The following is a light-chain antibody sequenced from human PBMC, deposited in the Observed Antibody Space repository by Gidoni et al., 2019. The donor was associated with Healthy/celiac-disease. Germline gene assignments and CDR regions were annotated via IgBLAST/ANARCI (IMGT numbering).Light chain of an antibody. Sequence: QSVLTQPPSVSGAQGQRVTISCTGSSSNIGAGYDVHWYQQLPGTAPKRLIYGNSNRPSGVPDRFSGSKSGTSASLAITGLQAEDEADYYCQSYDSSLSGVVFGGGTKLTVL. CDR2: GNS. CDR3: QSYDSSLSGVV. CDR1: SSNIGAGYD. V-gene: IGLV1-40*01. J-gene: IGLJ2*01.